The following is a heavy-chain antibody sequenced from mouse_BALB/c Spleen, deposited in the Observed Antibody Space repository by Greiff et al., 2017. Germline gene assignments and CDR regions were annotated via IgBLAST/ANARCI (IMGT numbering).Heavy chain of an antibody. V-gene: IGHV1-9*01. D-gene: IGHD2-4*01. CDR1: GYTFSSYS. CDR2: ILPGSGST. J-gene: IGHJ3*01. CDR3: ARSGGLRGGLFAY. Sequence: QVQLQQSGAELMKPGASVKISCKATGYTFSSYSIEWVKQRPGHGLEWIGEILPGSGSTNYNEKFKGKATFTADTSSNTAYMQLSSLTSEDSAVYYCARSGGLRGGLFAYWGQGTLVTVSA.